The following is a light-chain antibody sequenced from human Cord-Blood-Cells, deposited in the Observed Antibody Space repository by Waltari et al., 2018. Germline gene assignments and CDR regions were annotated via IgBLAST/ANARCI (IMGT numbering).Light chain of an antibody. CDR3: SSYTSSITWV. J-gene: IGLJ3*02. CDR2: ELT. CDR1: SSDVGGYTY. Sequence: QSALTQPAAVSGSPGQSITISCTGTSSDVGGYTYVSWYQQHPVKAPKLVIYELTNRPSGVSNRFSGSKAGNTASLTISGLQAEDEADYYCSSYTSSITWVFGGGTKLTVL. V-gene: IGLV2-14*01.